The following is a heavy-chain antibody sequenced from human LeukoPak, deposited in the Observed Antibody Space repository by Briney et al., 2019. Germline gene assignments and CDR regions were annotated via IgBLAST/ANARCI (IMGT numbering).Heavy chain of an antibody. V-gene: IGHV3-7*01. CDR2: IKQVGSEK. CDR3: ARVQSGTTRRSTWFDP. D-gene: IGHD3-10*01. Sequence: GGSLRLSCAASGFTFSNYWLSWLRQAPGKGLEGVADIKQVGSEKYYGDSVKGRFTISRDNAKTSLYLQMNSLRAEDTAVYYCARVQSGTTRRSTWFDPWGQGTLVTVSS. CDR1: GFTFSNYW. J-gene: IGHJ5*02.